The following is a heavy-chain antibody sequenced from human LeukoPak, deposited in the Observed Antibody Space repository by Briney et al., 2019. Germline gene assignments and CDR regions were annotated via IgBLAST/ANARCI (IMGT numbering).Heavy chain of an antibody. CDR2: ISYDGSNK. D-gene: IGHD2-15*01. Sequence: PGRSLRLSCAASGFTFSSYGMHWVRQAPGKGLEWVAVISYDGSNKYYADSVKGRFTISRDNSKNTLYLQMNSLRAEDTAVYYCAKDPTYCSGGSCQGDAFDIWGQGTMVTVSS. J-gene: IGHJ3*02. V-gene: IGHV3-30*18. CDR1: GFTFSSYG. CDR3: AKDPTYCSGGSCQGDAFDI.